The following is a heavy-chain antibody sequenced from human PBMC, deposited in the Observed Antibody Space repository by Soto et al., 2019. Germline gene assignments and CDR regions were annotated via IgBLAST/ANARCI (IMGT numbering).Heavy chain of an antibody. V-gene: IGHV3-23*01. CDR3: AREVETGTTVAFDI. CDR1: GFTFNNYA. J-gene: IGHJ3*02. Sequence: GGSLRLSCAASGFTFNNYAMSWVRQAPGKGLEWVSGISGSGGSTYYADSVKSRFIISGDNSKNSLYLQMNSLRAEDTAVYYCAREVETGTTVAFDIWGQGTMVTVSS. CDR2: ISGSGGST. D-gene: IGHD1-1*01.